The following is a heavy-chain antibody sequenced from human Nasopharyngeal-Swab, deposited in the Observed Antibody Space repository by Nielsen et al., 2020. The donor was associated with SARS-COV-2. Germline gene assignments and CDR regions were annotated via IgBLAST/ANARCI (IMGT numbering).Heavy chain of an antibody. CDR1: GFTFSSYA. Sequence: GESLKISCAASGFTFSSYAMHWVRQAPGKGLEWVAVISYDGSNKYYADSVKGRFTISRDNSKNTLYLQMNSLRAEDMAVYYCARDGPSTYYYYGMDVWGQGTTVTVSS. CDR2: ISYDGSNK. CDR3: ARDGPSTYYYYGMDV. V-gene: IGHV3-30*04. J-gene: IGHJ6*02. D-gene: IGHD5/OR15-5a*01.